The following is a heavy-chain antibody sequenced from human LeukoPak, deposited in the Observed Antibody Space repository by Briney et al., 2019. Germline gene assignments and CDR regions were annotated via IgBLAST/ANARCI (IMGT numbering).Heavy chain of an antibody. D-gene: IGHD4-11*01. V-gene: IGHV1-8*03. CDR1: GYMFTNYD. CDR3: ARGPNYSIFASAYYYYMDV. J-gene: IGHJ6*03. Sequence: ASVKVSCKASGYMFTNYDINWVRQATGQRREWMGWMNPQSGNTGYTQKFRGRVTITRDTSITTAYMELSSLRSEDTAVYYCARGPNYSIFASAYYYYMDVWGKGTTVTVSS. CDR2: MNPQSGNT.